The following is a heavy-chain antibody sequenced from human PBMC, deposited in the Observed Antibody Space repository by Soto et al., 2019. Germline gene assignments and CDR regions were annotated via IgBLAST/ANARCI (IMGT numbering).Heavy chain of an antibody. Sequence: GGSLRLSCAASGFTFSSYGMHWVRQAPGKGLEWVAVISYDGGNKYYGDSVKGRFTISRDNPKNTLYMQMNSLRPEDTAVYYCAKVTGYCSSSSCSREYYYYYGLDVWGQGTTVTVSS. J-gene: IGHJ6*02. D-gene: IGHD2-2*01. V-gene: IGHV3-30*18. CDR3: AKVTGYCSSSSCSREYYYYYGLDV. CDR2: ISYDGGNK. CDR1: GFTFSSYG.